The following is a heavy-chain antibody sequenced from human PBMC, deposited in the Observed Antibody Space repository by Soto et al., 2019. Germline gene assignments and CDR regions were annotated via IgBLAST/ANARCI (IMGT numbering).Heavy chain of an antibody. V-gene: IGHV1-18*01. Sequence: QVQLVQSGGEVKKPGASVKVSCKASGYTFSTYGITWVRQAPGQGLEWMGRISAYNGNTKYSQKVQGRVTMTTDTSTSTAYMELRSLRPEDTAFYYGARDSGSSHIRFAPWGQGTLVSVSS. CDR1: GYTFSTYG. CDR2: ISAYNGNT. CDR3: ARDSGSSHIRFAP. J-gene: IGHJ5*02. D-gene: IGHD6-13*01.